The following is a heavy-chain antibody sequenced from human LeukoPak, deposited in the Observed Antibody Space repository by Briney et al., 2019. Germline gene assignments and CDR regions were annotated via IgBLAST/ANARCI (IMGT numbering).Heavy chain of an antibody. V-gene: IGHV3-33*01. CDR1: GFTFSSYG. CDR3: ARVRGYSYGFGFFDY. CDR2: IWYDGSNK. D-gene: IGHD5-18*01. Sequence: GGSLRLSCAASGFTFSSYGMHWVRQAPGKGLEWVAVIWYDGSNKYYADSVKGRFTISRDNSKNTLYLQMNSLRAEDTAVYYCARVRGYSYGFGFFDYWGQETLVTVSS. J-gene: IGHJ4*02.